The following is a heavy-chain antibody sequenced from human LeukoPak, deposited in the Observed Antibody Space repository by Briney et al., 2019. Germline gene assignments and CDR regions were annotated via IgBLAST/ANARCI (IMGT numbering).Heavy chain of an antibody. J-gene: IGHJ4*02. CDR2: ISSSSSYI. CDR1: EFTFSSYS. Sequence: GGSLRLSCAASEFTFSSYSMNWVRQAPGKGLEWVSSISSSSSYIYYADSVKGRFTISRDNAKNSLYLQMNSLRAEDTAVYYCARPNSGSYVGYFDYWGQGTLVTVSS. V-gene: IGHV3-21*01. CDR3: ARPNSGSYVGYFDY. D-gene: IGHD1-26*01.